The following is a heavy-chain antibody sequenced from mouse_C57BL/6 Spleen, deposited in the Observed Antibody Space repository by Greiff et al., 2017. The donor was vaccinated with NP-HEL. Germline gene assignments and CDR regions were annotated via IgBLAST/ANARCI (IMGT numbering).Heavy chain of an antibody. CDR1: GYSFTGYY. D-gene: IGHD2-5*01. CDR2: INPSTGGT. Sequence: EVQLQQSGPELVKPGASVKISCKASGYSFTGYYMNWVKQSPEKSLEWIGEINPSTGGTTYNQKFKAKATLTVDKSSSTAYMQLKSLTSEDSAVYYCARSPDSNYVLDYWGQGTSVTVSS. V-gene: IGHV1-42*01. CDR3: ARSPDSNYVLDY. J-gene: IGHJ4*01.